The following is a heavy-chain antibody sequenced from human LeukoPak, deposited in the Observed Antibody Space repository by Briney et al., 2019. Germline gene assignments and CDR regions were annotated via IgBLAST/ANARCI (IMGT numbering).Heavy chain of an antibody. Sequence: SQTLSLTCTVSGGSISSYYWSWIRQPPGKGLEWIGYIYYSGSTNYNPSLKSRVTISVDMSKNQFSLKLSSVTAADTAVYYCASGVTHGYFQHWGQGTLVTVSS. V-gene: IGHV4-59*01. J-gene: IGHJ1*01. CDR2: IYYSGST. CDR3: ASGVTHGYFQH. CDR1: GGSISSYY. D-gene: IGHD2-21*02.